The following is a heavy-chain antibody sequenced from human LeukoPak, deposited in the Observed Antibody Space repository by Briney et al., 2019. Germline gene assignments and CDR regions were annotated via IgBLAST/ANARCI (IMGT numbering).Heavy chain of an antibody. D-gene: IGHD6-25*01. Sequence: SETLSLTCTVSGGSISSSNHYWGWIRQPPGKGLEWIGSIYYSGSIYYNPSLKSRVTISVDTSKNQFSLQLNSVTPEDTAVYYCARGGFYYYGMDVWGQGTTVTVSS. J-gene: IGHJ6*02. CDR2: IYYSGSI. CDR3: ARGGFYYYGMDV. V-gene: IGHV4-39*01. CDR1: GGSISSSNHY.